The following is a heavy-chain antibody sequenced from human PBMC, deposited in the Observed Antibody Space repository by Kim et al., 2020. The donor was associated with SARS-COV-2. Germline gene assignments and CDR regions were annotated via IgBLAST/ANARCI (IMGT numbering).Heavy chain of an antibody. D-gene: IGHD3-22*01. Sequence: TNKSQTLQGRVTITRATSASTAYMELSSLRSEDTAVYYCARLYYYDSIPDYWGQGTLVTVSS. CDR3: ARLYYYDSIPDY. J-gene: IGHJ4*02. V-gene: IGHV1-3*01. CDR2: T.